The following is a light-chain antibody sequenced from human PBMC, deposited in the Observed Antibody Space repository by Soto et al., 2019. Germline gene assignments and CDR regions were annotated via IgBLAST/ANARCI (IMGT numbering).Light chain of an antibody. J-gene: IGLJ3*02. V-gene: IGLV1-40*01. CDR1: SPKFGAGYD. CDR3: QSYDSSLSGWV. CDR2: GNS. Sequence: QSVLTQPPSVSGAPGQRVTISCPGGSPKFGAGYDVHWYQQLPGTAPKLLIYGNSNRPSGVPDRFSGSKSGTSASLAITGLRAEDEADYYCQSYDSSLSGWVFGGGTKLTVL.